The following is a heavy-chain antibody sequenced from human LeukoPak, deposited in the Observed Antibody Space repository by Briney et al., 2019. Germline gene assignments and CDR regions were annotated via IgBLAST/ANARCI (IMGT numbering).Heavy chain of an antibody. CDR3: ASYGSGSHDY. CDR1: GFTFSNAW. V-gene: IGHV3-15*01. CDR2: IKTKTEGGTT. D-gene: IGHD3-10*01. J-gene: IGHJ4*02. Sequence: GGSLRLSCAASGFTFSNAWMNWVPQAPGKGLEWVGRIKTKTEGGTTDYAAPVKGRFTISRDDSKNTVYLQMNSLKTEDTAVYYCASYGSGSHDYWGQGSLVTVSS.